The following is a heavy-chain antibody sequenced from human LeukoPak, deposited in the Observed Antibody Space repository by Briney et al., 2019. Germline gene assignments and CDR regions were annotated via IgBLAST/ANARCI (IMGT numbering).Heavy chain of an antibody. CDR1: GGSFSGYY. D-gene: IGHD3-22*01. CDR2: INHSGST. CDR3: ARESDYYDSSGYAHFDY. J-gene: IGHJ4*02. V-gene: IGHV4-34*01. Sequence: SETLSLTCAVYGGSFSGYYWSWIRQPPGKGLEWIGEINHSGSTNYNPSLKSRVTISVDTSKNQFSLKLSSVTAADTAVYYCARESDYYDSSGYAHFDYWGQGTLVTVSS.